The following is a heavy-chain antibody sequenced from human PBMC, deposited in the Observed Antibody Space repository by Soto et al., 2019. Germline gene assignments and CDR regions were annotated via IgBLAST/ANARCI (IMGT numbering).Heavy chain of an antibody. Sequence: SLRLSCASSGFTFDDYSVHCVRQAPGKGLEWVSGISWNSGSIGYADSVKGRFTISRDNAKNSLYLQMNSLRAEDTALYYCATDSGPRGTDAFDIWAQRTMVTVSS. V-gene: IGHV3-9*01. J-gene: IGHJ3*02. CDR3: ATDSGPRGTDAFDI. CDR1: GFTFDDYS. CDR2: ISWNSGSI. D-gene: IGHD1-1*01.